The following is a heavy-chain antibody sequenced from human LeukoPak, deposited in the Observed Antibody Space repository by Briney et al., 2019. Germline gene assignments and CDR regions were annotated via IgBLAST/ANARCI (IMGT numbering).Heavy chain of an antibody. Sequence: GGSLRLSCAASGFTFSSYSMNWVRQAPGKGLEWVSFISSSTSTIYYADSVMGRFTISRDNAKNSLYLQMNSLRAEDTAVYYCAGSRGGSGSHIAYWGQGTLVTVSS. D-gene: IGHD3-10*01. V-gene: IGHV3-48*01. CDR3: AGSRGGSGSHIAY. CDR2: ISSSTSTI. J-gene: IGHJ4*02. CDR1: GFTFSSYS.